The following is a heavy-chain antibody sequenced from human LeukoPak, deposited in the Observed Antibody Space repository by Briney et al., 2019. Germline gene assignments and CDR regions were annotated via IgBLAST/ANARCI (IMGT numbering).Heavy chain of an antibody. D-gene: IGHD1-26*01. CDR1: GGSISSSGCY. V-gene: IGHV4-39*02. CDR2: IDYSGTT. J-gene: IGHJ4*02. Sequence: SETLSLTCTVTGGSISSSGCYWGWIRQPPGQGLEWLGTIDYSGTTYHNPSLKSRVTISIDTSKNHFSLKLNSVTAADTAVYYCTRDSGSWTVDYWGQGTLVTVSS. CDR3: TRDSGSWTVDY.